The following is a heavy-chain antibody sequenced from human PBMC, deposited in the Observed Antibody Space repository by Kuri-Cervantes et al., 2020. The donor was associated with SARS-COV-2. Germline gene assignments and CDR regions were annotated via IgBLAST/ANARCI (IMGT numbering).Heavy chain of an antibody. D-gene: IGHD6-19*01. CDR1: GGSISSGSYY. Sequence: SETLSLTCTVSGGSISSGSYYWSWIRQPAGKGLEWIGRIYTSGSTDYNPSLKSRVTISVDTSKNQFSLKLSSVTAADTAVYYCARVSSSGWYRFDPWGQGTLVTVSS. CDR3: ARVSSSGWYRFDP. CDR2: IYTSGST. V-gene: IGHV4-61*02. J-gene: IGHJ5*02.